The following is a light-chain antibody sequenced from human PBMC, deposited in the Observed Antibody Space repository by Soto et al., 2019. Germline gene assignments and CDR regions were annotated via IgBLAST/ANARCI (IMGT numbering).Light chain of an antibody. CDR2: HGS. J-gene: IGKJ1*01. CDR1: QTISRNY. CDR3: HQYGSSLRT. V-gene: IGKV3D-20*01. Sequence: EVVLTQSPATLSLSPGEGATLSCRASQTISRNYLAWYQQKPGLAPRLIMYHGSRRAAGTPDRFSGSGSGTDFTLTIIRLEPEDFAEYYCHQYGSSLRTFGQGTKVDIK.